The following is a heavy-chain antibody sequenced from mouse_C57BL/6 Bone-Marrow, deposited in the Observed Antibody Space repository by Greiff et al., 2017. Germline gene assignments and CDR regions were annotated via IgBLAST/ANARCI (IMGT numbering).Heavy chain of an antibody. J-gene: IGHJ4*01. CDR3: ARRSYDYDDAMDY. Sequence: EVQLVESGGGLVKPGGSLKLSCAASGFTFSSYTMSWVRQTPEKRLEWVATISGGGGNTYYPDSVKGRFTISRDNAKNTLYLQMSSLRSEDTALYYCARRSYDYDDAMDYWGQGTSVTVSS. V-gene: IGHV5-9*01. D-gene: IGHD2-4*01. CDR2: ISGGGGNT. CDR1: GFTFSSYT.